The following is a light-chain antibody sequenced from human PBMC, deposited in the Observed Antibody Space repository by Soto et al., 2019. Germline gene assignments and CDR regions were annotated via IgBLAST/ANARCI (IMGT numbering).Light chain of an antibody. Sequence: QSALTQPASVSGSPGQSITISCTRTSSDVGAYNYVSWYQQHPGKAPKLMIYEVSYRPSGVSDRFSGSRSGNTASLTISGLQAEDESDYYCSSYTSSTTGVFGGGTKVTVL. J-gene: IGLJ3*02. CDR1: SSDVGAYNY. CDR2: EVS. CDR3: SSYTSSTTGV. V-gene: IGLV2-14*01.